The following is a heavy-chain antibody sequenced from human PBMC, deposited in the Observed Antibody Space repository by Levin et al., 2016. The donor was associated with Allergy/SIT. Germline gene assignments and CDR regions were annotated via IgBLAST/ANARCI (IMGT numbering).Heavy chain of an antibody. J-gene: IGHJ4*02. V-gene: IGHV3-7*01. CDR3: ARGCEVAASCPTLAY. D-gene: IGHD6-19*01. CDR2: IKQDGSEK. Sequence: GGSLRLSCATSRFPFSKYWMIWVRQAPGKGPEWVANIKQDGSEKYYVDSVRGRFTISRDNAKSSLDLQLNSLRVEDTAVYYCARGCEVAASCPTLAYWGQGTLVTVSS. CDR1: RFPFSKYW.